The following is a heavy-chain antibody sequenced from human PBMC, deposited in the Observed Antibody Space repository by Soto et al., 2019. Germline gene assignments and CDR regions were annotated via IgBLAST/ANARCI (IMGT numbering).Heavy chain of an antibody. Sequence: GGSLRLSCAASGFTFRSFTMNWVRQAPGKGLEWVSTISSNSAYIYYTDALRGRFTTSRDNAKNSLHLQMNSLRAEDTAVYYCTRDASRDSSARGWFDPWGPGTLVTVSS. CDR2: ISSNSAYI. CDR1: GFTFRSFT. V-gene: IGHV3-21*01. CDR3: TRDASRDSSARGWFDP. J-gene: IGHJ5*02. D-gene: IGHD6-13*01.